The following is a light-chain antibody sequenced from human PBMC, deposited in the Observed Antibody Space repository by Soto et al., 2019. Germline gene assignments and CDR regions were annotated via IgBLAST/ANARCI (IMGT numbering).Light chain of an antibody. CDR1: QSVTGNY. Sequence: EVVLTQSPGTLSLSPGERATLSCGASQSVTGNYLAWYHQKPGQAPRLLIFGASTRATRIPDRFSGSGSGTDFTLTISRLEPEDFAVYYCQHYYTSYTTFGQGTQVAIK. J-gene: IGKJ1*01. CDR2: GAS. V-gene: IGKV3-20*01. CDR3: QHYYTSYTT.